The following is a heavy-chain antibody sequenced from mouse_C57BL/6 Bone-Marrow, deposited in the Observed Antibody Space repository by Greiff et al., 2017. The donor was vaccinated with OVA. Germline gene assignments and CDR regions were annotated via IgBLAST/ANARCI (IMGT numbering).Heavy chain of an antibody. CDR3: ARGGVIYGNYFDY. D-gene: IGHD2-1*01. Sequence: QVQLKQSGAELAKPGASVKLSCKASGYTFTSYWMHWVKQRPGQGLEWIGYINPSSGYTKYNQKFKDKATLTADKSSSTAYMQLSSLTYEDSAVYYGARGGVIYGNYFDYWGQGTTLTVSS. CDR1: GYTFTSYW. V-gene: IGHV1-7*01. CDR2: INPSSGYT. J-gene: IGHJ2*01.